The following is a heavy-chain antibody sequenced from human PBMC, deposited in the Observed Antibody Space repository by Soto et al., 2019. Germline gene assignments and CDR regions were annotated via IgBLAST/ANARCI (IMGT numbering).Heavy chain of an antibody. V-gene: IGHV5-51*01. D-gene: IGHD3-3*01. CDR3: ARPLESYDFWSGYYTPHGAFDI. J-gene: IGHJ3*02. Sequence: GESLKISCKGSGYSFTSYWIGSVRQMPGKGLEWMGIIYPGDSDTRYSPPFQGQVTISADKSISTAYLQWSSLKASDTAMYYCARPLESYDFWSGYYTPHGAFDIWGQGTMVTVSS. CDR2: IYPGDSDT. CDR1: GYSFTSYW.